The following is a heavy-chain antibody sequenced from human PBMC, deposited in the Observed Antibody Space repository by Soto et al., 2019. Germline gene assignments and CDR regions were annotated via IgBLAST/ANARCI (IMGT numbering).Heavy chain of an antibody. Sequence: QITLRESGPTLVKPTQTLTLTCTFSGFSLTTSGVGVGWIRQPPGKALEWLALIYWDDDKRYSPSLKNRLAITKDTSQNQVVLTMTNMDPVDTATYYCARAGRTWYYNILEHWGQGTLVTVSS. J-gene: IGHJ1*01. CDR2: IYWDDDK. V-gene: IGHV2-5*02. CDR1: GFSLTTSGVG. D-gene: IGHD3-9*01. CDR3: ARAGRTWYYNILEH.